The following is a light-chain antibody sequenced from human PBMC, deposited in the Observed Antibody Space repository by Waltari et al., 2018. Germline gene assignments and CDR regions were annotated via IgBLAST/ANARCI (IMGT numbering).Light chain of an antibody. CDR3: QQYNDWPPWT. CDR1: QSVSSN. J-gene: IGKJ1*01. V-gene: IGKV3-15*01. CDR2: GAS. Sequence: TQSPATLSVSPGERATLSCRASQSVSSNLAWYQRKPGQAPRLLIYGASSRATGIPARFSGSGSGTEFTLTISSLQSEDFAVYYCQQYNDWPPWTFGQGTKVEI.